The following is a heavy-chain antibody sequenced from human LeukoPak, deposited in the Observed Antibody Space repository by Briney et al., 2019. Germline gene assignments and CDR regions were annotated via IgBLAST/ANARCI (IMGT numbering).Heavy chain of an antibody. Sequence: GGSLRLSCAASGFTFSSYAMSWVHQAPGKGLEWVSAISGSGGSTYYADSVKGRFTISRDNSKNTLYLQMNSLRAEDTAVYYCAKAYYYDSSGYYSLYYYYYYGMDVWGQGTTVTVSS. CDR1: GFTFSSYA. CDR2: ISGSGGST. V-gene: IGHV3-23*01. CDR3: AKAYYYDSSGYYSLYYYYYYGMDV. D-gene: IGHD3-22*01. J-gene: IGHJ6*02.